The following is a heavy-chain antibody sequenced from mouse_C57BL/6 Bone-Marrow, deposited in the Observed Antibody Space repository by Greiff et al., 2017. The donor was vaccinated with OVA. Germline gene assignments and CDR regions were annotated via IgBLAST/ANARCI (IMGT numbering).Heavy chain of an antibody. CDR2: IYPGSGST. D-gene: IGHD1-1*01. J-gene: IGHJ1*03. CDR3: ALLLLRRGYFDV. Sequence: QVHVKQPGAELVKPGASVKMSCKASGYTFTSYWITWVKQRPGQGLEWIGDIYPGSGSTNYNEKFKSKATLTVDTSSSTAYMQLSSLTSEDSAVYYCALLLLRRGYFDVWGTGTTVTVSS. V-gene: IGHV1-55*01. CDR1: GYTFTSYW.